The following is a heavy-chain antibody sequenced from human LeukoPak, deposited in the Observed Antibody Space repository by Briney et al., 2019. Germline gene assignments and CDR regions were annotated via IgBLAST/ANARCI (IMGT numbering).Heavy chain of an antibody. J-gene: IGHJ4*02. D-gene: IGHD2-21*02. V-gene: IGHV5-51*01. CDR1: GYRFTSYW. Sequence: GESLKISFKGSGYRFTSYWIGWVRPMPGKGLEWMGIIYPGDSDTRYSPSFQGQVTISADKSVSTAYLQWSSLKASDTAMYYCARRGPATAADYWGQGTLVTVSS. CDR3: ARRGPATAADY. CDR2: IYPGDSDT.